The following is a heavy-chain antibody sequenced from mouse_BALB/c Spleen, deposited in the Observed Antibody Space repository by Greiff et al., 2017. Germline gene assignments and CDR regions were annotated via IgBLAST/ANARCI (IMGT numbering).Heavy chain of an antibody. CDR2: IWGDGST. J-gene: IGHJ3*01. CDR3: ARNYRYDGTWFAY. CDR1: GFSLTGYG. Sequence: VMLVESGPGLVAPSQSLSITCTVSGFSLTGYGVNWVRQPPGKGLEWLGMIWGDGSTDYNSALKSRLSISKDNSKSQVFLKMNSLQTDDTARYYCARNYRYDGTWFAYWGQGTLVTVSA. D-gene: IGHD2-14*01. V-gene: IGHV2-6-7*01.